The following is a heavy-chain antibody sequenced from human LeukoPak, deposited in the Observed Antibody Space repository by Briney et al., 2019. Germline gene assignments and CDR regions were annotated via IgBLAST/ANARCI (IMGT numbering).Heavy chain of an antibody. CDR1: GYTFTNNF. CDR2: INPSGDNT. D-gene: IGHD5-12*01. V-gene: IGHV1-46*01. J-gene: IGHJ5*02. Sequence: ASVKVSCKASGYTFTNNFMHWVRQAPGQGLEWMGIINPSGDNTWYAQKFQGRVTMTRDMATSTDYMEVSSLRSEDTAVYYCARDNSVGDSEWWFDPWGQGTLVTVSS. CDR3: ARDNSVGDSEWWFDP.